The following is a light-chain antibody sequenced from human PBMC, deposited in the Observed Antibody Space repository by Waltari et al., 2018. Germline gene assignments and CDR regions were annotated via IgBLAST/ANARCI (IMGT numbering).Light chain of an antibody. CDR3: QRYSDSPPT. CDR2: GAS. CDR1: QSVANY. Sequence: VILTQSPATLSLSPGERATLSCRASQSVANYLAWYQQKPGQAPRLLIYGASNRPTGIPDRFRGTGSGTDFTLIISSLEPEDFAVYYCQRYSDSPPTFGGGTKVEIK. V-gene: IGKV3-11*01. J-gene: IGKJ4*01.